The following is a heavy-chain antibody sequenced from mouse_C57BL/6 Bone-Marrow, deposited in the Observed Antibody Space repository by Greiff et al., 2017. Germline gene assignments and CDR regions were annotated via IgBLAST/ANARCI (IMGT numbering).Heavy chain of an antibody. CDR1: GYTFTSYW. J-gene: IGHJ4*01. V-gene: IGHV1-69*01. Sequence: QVQLQQPGAELVMPGASVKLSCKASGYTFTSYWMHWVKQRPGQGLEWIGDIDPSDSYTNYNQKFKGKSTLTVDKSSSTAYMQLSSLTSEDSAVYYCAREDYAMDYWGQGTSVTVSS. CDR2: IDPSDSYT. CDR3: AREDYAMDY.